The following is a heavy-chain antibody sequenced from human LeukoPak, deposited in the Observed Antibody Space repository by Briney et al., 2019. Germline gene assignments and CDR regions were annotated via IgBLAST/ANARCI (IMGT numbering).Heavy chain of an antibody. J-gene: IGHJ4*02. Sequence: GGTLRLSCAASGFTFSSYGMSWVRQAPGKGLEWVSSISGSGGSTYSADSVKGRFTISRDNSKNTLYLQINSLRAEDTAVYYCAKDHLPGIVVADRDYWGQGTLVTVSS. D-gene: IGHD6-19*01. CDR1: GFTFSSYG. CDR2: ISGSGGST. CDR3: AKDHLPGIVVADRDY. V-gene: IGHV3-23*01.